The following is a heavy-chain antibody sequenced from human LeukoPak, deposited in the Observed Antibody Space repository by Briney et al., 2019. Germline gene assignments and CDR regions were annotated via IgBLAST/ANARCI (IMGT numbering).Heavy chain of an antibody. CDR3: ARVSGYHAFDI. V-gene: IGHV4-61*01. Sequence: SETLSLTCTVSGGSVNNGNYYWTWIRQPPGKGLEWIGYIYYSGSTSYNTSLKSRVTISADTSENQFSLKLSSVTAADTAVYYCARVSGYHAFDIWGQGTMVTVSS. CDR2: IYYSGST. D-gene: IGHD5-12*01. J-gene: IGHJ3*02. CDR1: GGSVNNGNYY.